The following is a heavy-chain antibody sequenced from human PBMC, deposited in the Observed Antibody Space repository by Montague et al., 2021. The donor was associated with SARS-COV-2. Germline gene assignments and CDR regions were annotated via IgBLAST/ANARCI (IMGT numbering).Heavy chain of an antibody. Sequence: SLRLSCAASGFSVSTNYLTWVRQAPGRGLEWVSFIDAVGNTYYADSVXXRFTVSRDNSKNTVNLQMNSLRVEDTAIYYCARDERRASKWSYGLDVWGPETPVTVSS. CDR3: ARDERRASKWSYGLDV. CDR1: GFSVSTNY. V-gene: IGHV3-53*01. J-gene: IGHJ6*02. CDR2: IDAVGNT. D-gene: IGHD2-15*01.